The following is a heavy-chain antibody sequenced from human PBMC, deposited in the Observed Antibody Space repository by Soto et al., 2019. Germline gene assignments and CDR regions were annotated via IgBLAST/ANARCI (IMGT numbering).Heavy chain of an antibody. J-gene: IGHJ4*02. CDR3: ARGDGETYYDYVWGSYRYNY. CDR1: GGTFSSYA. V-gene: IGHV1-69*12. D-gene: IGHD3-16*02. CDR2: IIPIFGTA. Sequence: QVQLVQSGAEVKKPGSSVKVSCKASGGTFSSYAISWVRQAPGQGLEWMGGIIPIFGTANYAQKFQGRVTITADESTSTAYRELSSLRSEDTAVYYCARGDGETYYDYVWGSYRYNYWGQGTLVTVSS.